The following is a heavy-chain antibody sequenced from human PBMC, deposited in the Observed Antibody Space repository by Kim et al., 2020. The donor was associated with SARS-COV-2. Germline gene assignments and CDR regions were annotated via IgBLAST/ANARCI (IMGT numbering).Heavy chain of an antibody. V-gene: IGHV6-1*01. D-gene: IGHD6-19*01. J-gene: IGHJ4*02. Sequence: YGLSVQGRITINPDTSKNQFSLQLNSVTPEDTAVYYCARDRQRAGTGVDYWGQGTLVTVSS. CDR3: ARDRQRAGTGVDY.